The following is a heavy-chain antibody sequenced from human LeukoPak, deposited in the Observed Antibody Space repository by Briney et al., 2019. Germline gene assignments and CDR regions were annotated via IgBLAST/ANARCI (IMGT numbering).Heavy chain of an antibody. J-gene: IGHJ4*02. V-gene: IGHV3-23*01. CDR3: AKESSTIAAAGSGFDY. CDR2: ISGSGART. D-gene: IGHD6-13*01. Sequence: GGSLRLSCAASGFTFSSYAMSWVRRAPGKGLEWVSAISGSGARTYYADSVKGRFTISRDNSKNTLNLQMNSLRAEDTAVYYCAKESSTIAAAGSGFDYWGQGTLVTVSS. CDR1: GFTFSSYA.